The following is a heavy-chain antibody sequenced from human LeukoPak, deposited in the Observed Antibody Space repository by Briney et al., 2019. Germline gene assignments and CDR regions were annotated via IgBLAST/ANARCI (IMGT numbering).Heavy chain of an antibody. J-gene: IGHJ4*01. Sequence: GGSLRLSCEVSGFTFTDYWMNWVRQAPGKGPEWVVSIRQDGSEKTYVDSVKGRFTISRDNTKNSLSLQLNGLRAEDTAVYYCARDGTAAGLYFDLWGQGTLVTVSS. V-gene: IGHV3-7*01. CDR3: ARDGTAAGLYFDL. D-gene: IGHD6-13*01. CDR2: IRQDGSEK. CDR1: GFTFTDYW.